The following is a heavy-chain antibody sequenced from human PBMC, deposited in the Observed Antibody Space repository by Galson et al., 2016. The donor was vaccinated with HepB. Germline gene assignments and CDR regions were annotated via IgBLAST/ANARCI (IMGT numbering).Heavy chain of an antibody. CDR3: ARAARILDWLLPVFDY. D-gene: IGHD3-3*01. V-gene: IGHV6-1*01. CDR1: GDSVSSNSAS. Sequence: CAISGDSVSSNSASWNWIRQSPSRGLEWLGRTYYRSKWYNDYAVSVKSRITINPDTSKNQFSLQLNSVTPEDTAVYYCARAARILDWLLPVFDYWGQGTLVTVSS. CDR2: TYYRSKWYN. J-gene: IGHJ4*02.